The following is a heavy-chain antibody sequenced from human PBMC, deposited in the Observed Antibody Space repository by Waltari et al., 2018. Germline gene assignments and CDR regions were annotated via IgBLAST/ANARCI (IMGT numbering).Heavy chain of an antibody. V-gene: IGHV4-38-2*01. CDR3: ARIPAGGIVGATSTGYYYYYYMDV. CDR2: IYHSGST. Sequence: QVQLQESGPGLVKPSETLSLTCAVSGYSISSGYYWGWIRQPPGKGLEWIGSIYHSGSTYYNPSLKSRVTISVDTSKNQFSRKLSSVTAADTAVYYCARIPAGGIVGATSTGYYYYYYMDVWGKGTTVTVSS. CDR1: GYSISSGYY. J-gene: IGHJ6*03. D-gene: IGHD1-26*01.